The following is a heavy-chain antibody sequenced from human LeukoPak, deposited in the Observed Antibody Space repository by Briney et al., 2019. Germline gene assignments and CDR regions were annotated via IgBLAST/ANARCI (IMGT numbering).Heavy chain of an antibody. CDR3: ARDRGYYYGAFDI. Sequence: GGSLRLSCAASGFTFSSYSMNWVRQAPGKGLEWVSSINSSSSYIYYADSVKGRFTISRDNAKNSLYLQMNSLRAEDTAVYYCARDRGYYYGAFDIWGQGTMVTVSS. CDR1: GFTFSSYS. J-gene: IGHJ3*02. CDR2: INSSSSYI. V-gene: IGHV3-21*01. D-gene: IGHD3-22*01.